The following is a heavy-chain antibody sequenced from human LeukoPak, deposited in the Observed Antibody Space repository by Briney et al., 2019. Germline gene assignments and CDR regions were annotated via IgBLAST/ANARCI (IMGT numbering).Heavy chain of an antibody. J-gene: IGHJ4*02. CDR3: ARDDYSNGYYFDY. V-gene: IGHV4-31*03. CDR2: IYYSGST. CDR1: GGSISSGGYY. D-gene: IGHD4-11*01. Sequence: PSEILSLTCTVSGGSISSGGYYWSWIRQHPGKGLEWIGYIYYSGSTYYNPSLKSRVTISVDTSKNQFSLKLSSVTAADTAVYYCARDDYSNGYYFDYWGQGTLVTVSS.